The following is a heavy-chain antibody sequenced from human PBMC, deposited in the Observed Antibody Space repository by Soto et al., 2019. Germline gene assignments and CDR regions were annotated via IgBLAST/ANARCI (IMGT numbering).Heavy chain of an antibody. Sequence: QVQLVQSGAEVKKPGASVKVSCKASGYTFTNFGISWVRQAPVQGLEWMGWISAYNGNTNYAQKFQVRVTMTTGTSTSTAYMEVRSLRFDDTAVYYCARGGTPLDYWGQGTLVTVSS. J-gene: IGHJ4*02. CDR3: ARGGTPLDY. V-gene: IGHV1-18*01. D-gene: IGHD3-16*01. CDR1: GYTFTNFG. CDR2: ISAYNGNT.